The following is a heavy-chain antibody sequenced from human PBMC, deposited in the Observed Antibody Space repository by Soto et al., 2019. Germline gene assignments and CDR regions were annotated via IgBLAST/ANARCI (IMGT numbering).Heavy chain of an antibody. CDR3: ARVGGLRFGESYYYYYGMDV. D-gene: IGHD3-10*01. Sequence: QVQLQESGPGLVKPSQTLSLTCTVSGGSISSGGYSWSWIRQHPGKGLEWIGYIYYSGSTYYNPSLKSRVTISVDTSKNQFSLKLRSVTAADTAVYYCARVGGLRFGESYYYYYGMDVWGQGTTVTVSS. CDR1: GGSISSGGYS. CDR2: IYYSGST. V-gene: IGHV4-31*03. J-gene: IGHJ6*02.